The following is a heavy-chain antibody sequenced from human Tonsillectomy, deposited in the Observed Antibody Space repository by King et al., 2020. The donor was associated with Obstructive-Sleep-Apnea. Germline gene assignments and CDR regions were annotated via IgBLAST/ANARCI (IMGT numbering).Heavy chain of an antibody. CDR2: IYYSGGT. D-gene: IGHD3-9*01. V-gene: IGHV4-59*01. Sequence: QLQESGPGLVKPSETLSLTCTVSGGAISSYYWSWIRQPPGKGLEWIGYIYYSGGTNYNPSLKSGVTISVDTSKNQFSLQLSSVTASDTAVYYCARASGILTGYPDAFDIWGQGTMVTVSS. CDR1: GGAISSYY. J-gene: IGHJ3*02. CDR3: ARASGILTGYPDAFDI.